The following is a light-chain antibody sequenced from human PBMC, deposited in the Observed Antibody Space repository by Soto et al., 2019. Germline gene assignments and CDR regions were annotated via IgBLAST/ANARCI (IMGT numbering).Light chain of an antibody. CDR1: SSDIGSYKY. CDR3: CSYAGSYTYV. V-gene: IGLV2-11*01. J-gene: IGLJ1*01. Sequence: QSVLTQPASVSGSPGQSVTIACTGTSSDIGSYKYVSWYQHHPGKVPQLLIYNVIQRPSGVPDRFSASKSGNTASLTISGLQAEDEADYYCCSYAGSYTYVFGTGTKVTVL. CDR2: NVI.